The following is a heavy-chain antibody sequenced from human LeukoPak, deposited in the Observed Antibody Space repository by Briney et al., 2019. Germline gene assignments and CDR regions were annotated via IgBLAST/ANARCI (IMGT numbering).Heavy chain of an antibody. J-gene: IGHJ4*02. D-gene: IGHD6-19*01. CDR1: GFTFSSYV. V-gene: IGHV3-23*01. Sequence: GGSLRLSCAASGFTFSSYVMSWVRQAPGKGLEWVSAITGLSGSGGSTHYADSVKGRFTISRDNSKNTLYLQMNSLRAEDTAVYYCAKDAAVAGMFRAFDYWGQGTLVTVSS. CDR3: AKDAAVAGMFRAFDY. CDR2: ITGLSGSGGST.